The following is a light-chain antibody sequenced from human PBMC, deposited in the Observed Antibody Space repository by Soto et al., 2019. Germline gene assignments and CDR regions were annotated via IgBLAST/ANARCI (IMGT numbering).Light chain of an antibody. V-gene: IGKV1-39*01. J-gene: IGKJ3*01. CDR2: ITS. CDR3: QQTSAAPFT. CDR1: QSINY. Sequence: DIQMTQSPSSLSASVGDRVTITCRASQSINYLNWYQQKPGKAPKLLIYITSSLQSGVPSRFSGSGSGTDFTLTISSLQPEDFATYCCQQTSAAPFTFGPGTKVDIK.